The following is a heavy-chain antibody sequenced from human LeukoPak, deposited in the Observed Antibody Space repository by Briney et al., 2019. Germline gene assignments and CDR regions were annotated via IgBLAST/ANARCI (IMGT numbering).Heavy chain of an antibody. D-gene: IGHD3-10*01. J-gene: IGHJ4*02. CDR2: ISWNRGSR. CDR3: AKASYGSGNRYFDY. Sequence: XXRLXCAASGGTFDDYARHWVRQAPGKGLEWVAGISWNRGSRDYADSGKGRFTISRENAKNSLYLQMTSLRAEDTALYYCAKASYGSGNRYFDYWGQGTLVTVSS. V-gene: IGHV3-9*01. CDR1: GGTFDDYA.